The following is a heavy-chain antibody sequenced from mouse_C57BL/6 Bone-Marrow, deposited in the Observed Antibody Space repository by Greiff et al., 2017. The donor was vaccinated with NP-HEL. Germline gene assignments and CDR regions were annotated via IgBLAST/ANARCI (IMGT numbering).Heavy chain of an antibody. CDR3: ARELLFYAMDY. Sequence: VQLQQSGAELVRPGTSVKLSCKASGYTFTSYWMHWVKQRPGQGLEWIGVIDPSDSYTNYNQKLQGKATLTVDTSSSTAYMQLSSLTSEDSAVYYCARELLFYAMDYWGQGTSVTVSS. V-gene: IGHV1-59*01. J-gene: IGHJ4*01. CDR1: GYTFTSYW. D-gene: IGHD6-2*01. CDR2: IDPSDSYT.